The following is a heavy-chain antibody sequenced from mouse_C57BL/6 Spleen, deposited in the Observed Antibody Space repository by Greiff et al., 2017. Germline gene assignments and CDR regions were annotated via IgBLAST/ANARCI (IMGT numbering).Heavy chain of an antibody. J-gene: IGHJ4*01. CDR3: AYYGYAMDY. CDR2: INPNNGGT. Sequence: VQLQQSGPELVKPEASVKISCKASGYTFTDYYMNWVKQSHGKSLAWIGDINPNNGGTSYNQTFKGKATLTVDKSSSTAYMELRSLTAEDSAVYYCAYYGYAMDYWGQVTSVTVSS. V-gene: IGHV1-26*01. D-gene: IGHD1-1*01. CDR1: GYTFTDYY.